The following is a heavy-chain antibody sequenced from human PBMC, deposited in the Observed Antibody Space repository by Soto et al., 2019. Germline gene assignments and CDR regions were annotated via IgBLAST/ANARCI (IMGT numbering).Heavy chain of an antibody. CDR3: ARDWRSSSWQTEHFDP. CDR1: GGSIGSYY. Sequence: PSETLSLTCTVSGGSIGSYYWSWIRQPPGKGLEWIGYIYYSGSTNYNPSLKSRVTISVDTSKNQFSLKLSSVTAADTAVYYCARDWRSSSWQTEHFDPWGQGTLVTVSS. D-gene: IGHD6-13*01. CDR2: IYYSGST. V-gene: IGHV4-59*01. J-gene: IGHJ5*02.